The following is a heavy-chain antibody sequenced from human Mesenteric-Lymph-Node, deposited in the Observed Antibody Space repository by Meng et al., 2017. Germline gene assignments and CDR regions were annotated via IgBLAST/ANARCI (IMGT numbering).Heavy chain of an antibody. CDR1: GGSISSFS. D-gene: IGHD6-19*01. J-gene: IGHJ4*02. CDR2: MYSSGRT. V-gene: IGHV4-4*07. Sequence: LSLTCTVSGGSISSFSWSWIRQPAGKGLEWIGRMYSSGRTDHNPSLKSRVTMSLDTSKNQLSLKLSSVTAADTAVYYCAVWQWPYDYWGQGTLVTVSS. CDR3: AVWQWPYDY.